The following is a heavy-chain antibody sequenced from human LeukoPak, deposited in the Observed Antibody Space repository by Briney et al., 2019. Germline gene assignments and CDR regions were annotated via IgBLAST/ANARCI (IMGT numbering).Heavy chain of an antibody. J-gene: IGHJ4*02. CDR3: ARDTWWELLGFDY. CDR2: RKQDGSEK. D-gene: IGHD1-26*01. V-gene: IGHV3-7*01. CDR1: GFIFSTFA. Sequence: GGSLRLSCAASGFIFSTFAMSWVRQSPGKGLEWVANRKQDGSEKYYVDSVKGRFTLSRDHAKNSLYLQMNSLRAEDTAVYYCARDTWWELLGFDYWGQGTLVTVSS.